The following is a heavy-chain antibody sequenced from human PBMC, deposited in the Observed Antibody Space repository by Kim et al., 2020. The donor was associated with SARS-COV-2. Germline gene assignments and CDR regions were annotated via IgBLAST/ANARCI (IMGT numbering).Heavy chain of an antibody. V-gene: IGHV3-23*01. D-gene: IGHD3-22*01. CDR3: AKDRPPDYYDSSGYYPLFDY. Sequence: RFTSSRDNSKNTLYLQMNSLRAEDTAVYYCAKDRPPDYYDSSGYYPLFDYWGQGTLVTVSS. J-gene: IGHJ4*02.